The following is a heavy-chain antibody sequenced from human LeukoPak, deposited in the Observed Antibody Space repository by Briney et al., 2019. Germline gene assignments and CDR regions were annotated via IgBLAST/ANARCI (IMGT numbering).Heavy chain of an antibody. D-gene: IGHD2-2*01. CDR2: ISYDGSNE. CDR1: GFTFSSYG. Sequence: GRSLRLSCAASGFTFSSYGMHWVRQAPGKGLEWVALISYDGSNEYYADSVRGRFTISRDNSKFTLYMQMNSLRAEDTAVYYCARVQAGYCTSTSCYTGMDVWGQGTTVTVSS. J-gene: IGHJ6*02. CDR3: ARVQAGYCTSTSCYTGMDV. V-gene: IGHV3-30*19.